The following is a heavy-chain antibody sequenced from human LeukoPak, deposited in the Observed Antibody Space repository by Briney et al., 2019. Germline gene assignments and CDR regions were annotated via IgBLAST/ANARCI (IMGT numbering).Heavy chain of an antibody. Sequence: PGGSLRLSCAASGFTFSSYEMNWVRQAPGKGLEWVSYISSSGSTIYYADSVKGRFTISRDNAKNSLYLQMNSLRAEDTAVYYCARDQGWYDAFDIWGQGTMVTVSS. D-gene: IGHD2-15*01. J-gene: IGHJ3*02. V-gene: IGHV3-48*03. CDR3: ARDQGWYDAFDI. CDR2: ISSSGSTI. CDR1: GFTFSSYE.